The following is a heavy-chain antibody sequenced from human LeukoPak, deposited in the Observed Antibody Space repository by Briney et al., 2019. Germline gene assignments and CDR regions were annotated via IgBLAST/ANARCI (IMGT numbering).Heavy chain of an antibody. CDR2: IRYDGHNK. V-gene: IGHV3-30*02. J-gene: IGHJ4*02. Sequence: PGGSLRLSCAVSGFTFSSYGMHWVRHAPGKWLDWVAFIRYDGHNKYYADSVKGRFSISRDNTQNSLSLRMNSLRAEDTAVYYCVREAAATLFDYWGQGTLVTVSS. CDR3: VREAAATLFDY. CDR1: GFTFSSYG. D-gene: IGHD1-26*01.